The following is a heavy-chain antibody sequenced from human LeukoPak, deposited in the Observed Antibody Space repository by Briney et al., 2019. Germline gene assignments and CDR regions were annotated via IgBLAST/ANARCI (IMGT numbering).Heavy chain of an antibody. D-gene: IGHD2-2*01. J-gene: IGHJ4*02. CDR3: AKFRRLGYCSSTSCSAFDY. CDR2: IYYSGST. CDR1: GGSFSGYY. V-gene: IGHV4-34*01. Sequence: SETLSLTCAVYGGSFSGYYWGWIRQPPGKGLEWIGSIYYSGSTYYNPSLKSRVTISVDTSKNQFSLKLSSVTAADTAVYYCAKFRRLGYCSSTSCSAFDYWGQGTLVTVSS.